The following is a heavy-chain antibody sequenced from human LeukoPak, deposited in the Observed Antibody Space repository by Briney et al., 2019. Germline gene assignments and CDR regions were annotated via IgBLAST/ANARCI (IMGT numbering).Heavy chain of an antibody. Sequence: GGSLRLSCAASRFTFSSYGMHWVRQAPGKGLEWVAVISKDESNKYYADSVKGRFTISRDNSKNTLYLQMNSLRAEDTAVYYCAKGVEYSGSSEFDYWGQGTLVTVSS. CDR2: ISKDESNK. J-gene: IGHJ4*02. V-gene: IGHV3-30*18. CDR3: AKGVEYSGSSEFDY. D-gene: IGHD1-26*01. CDR1: RFTFSSYG.